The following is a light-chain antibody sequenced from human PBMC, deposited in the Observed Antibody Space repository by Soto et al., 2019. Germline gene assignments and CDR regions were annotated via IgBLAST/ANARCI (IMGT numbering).Light chain of an antibody. Sequence: DIQMTQSPSTLSASVGDRVTITCRASQSISSWLAWYQQKPGKAPKLLIYKSSSLESGVPARFSGRGSGTDFTLTISSLLPYDFATYYCQQYNNYPWTFGQGTKVEIK. J-gene: IGKJ1*01. CDR2: KSS. CDR3: QQYNNYPWT. V-gene: IGKV1-5*03. CDR1: QSISSW.